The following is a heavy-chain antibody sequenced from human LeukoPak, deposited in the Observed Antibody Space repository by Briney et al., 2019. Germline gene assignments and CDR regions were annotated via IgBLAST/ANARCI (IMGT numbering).Heavy chain of an antibody. CDR3: AKDGHFYDSSGYWPFDY. Sequence: GGSLRLSCAASGFTFSSYGMSWVRQAPGKGLEWVSAISGSGGSTYYADSVKGRFTISRDNSKNTLYLQMNSLRAEDTAVYYCAKDGHFYDSSGYWPFDYWGQGTLVTVSS. J-gene: IGHJ4*02. D-gene: IGHD3-22*01. CDR1: GFTFSSYG. CDR2: ISGSGGST. V-gene: IGHV3-23*01.